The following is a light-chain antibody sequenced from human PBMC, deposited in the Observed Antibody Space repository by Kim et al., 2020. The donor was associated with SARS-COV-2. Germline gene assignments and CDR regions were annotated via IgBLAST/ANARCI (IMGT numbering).Light chain of an antibody. CDR2: DVA. J-gene: IGLJ3*02. Sequence: QSALTQPASVSGSLGQSITISCTGTSSDVGAYDYLAWYQQLPGDAPTLLIYDVANRPAGVSNRFSGSKSGNTASLTISGLQAEDETTYYCSSYTRDSTLVFGGGTQLTVL. V-gene: IGLV2-14*03. CDR1: SSDVGAYDY. CDR3: SSYTRDSTLV.